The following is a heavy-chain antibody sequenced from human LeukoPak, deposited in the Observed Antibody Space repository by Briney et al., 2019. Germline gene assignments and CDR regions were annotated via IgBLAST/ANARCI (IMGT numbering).Heavy chain of an antibody. D-gene: IGHD6-13*01. CDR2: ISGSGGST. V-gene: IGHV3-23*01. CDR1: GFTFSSYA. Sequence: GGSLRLSCAASGFTFSSYAMSRVRQAPGKGLEWVSAISGSGGSTYYADSVKGRFTISRDNSKNTLYLQMNSLRAEDTAVYYCAKEWQQLAGRPADFDYWGQGTLVTVSS. CDR3: AKEWQQLAGRPADFDY. J-gene: IGHJ4*02.